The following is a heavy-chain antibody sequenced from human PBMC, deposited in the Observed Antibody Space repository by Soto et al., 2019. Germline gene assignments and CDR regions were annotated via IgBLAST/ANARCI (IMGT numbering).Heavy chain of an antibody. D-gene: IGHD2-15*01. CDR3: AQVRGVVALDGYFDC. CDR2: ISGSGGST. J-gene: IGHJ4*02. Sequence: EVQLLASGGGLVQPGGSLRLACVASGFTFSSYAMTLVRQAPGKGLEWVSGISGSGGSTYYADSVKGRFTISRDNSKNTLYLQMNSLRAEDTAVYFCAQVRGVVALDGYFDCWGQGTLVTVSS. CDR1: GFTFSSYA. V-gene: IGHV3-23*01.